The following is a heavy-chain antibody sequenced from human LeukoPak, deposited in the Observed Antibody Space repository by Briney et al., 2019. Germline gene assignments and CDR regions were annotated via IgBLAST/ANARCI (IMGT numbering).Heavy chain of an antibody. CDR2: ISYDGSNK. CDR1: GFTFSSYA. V-gene: IGHV3-30-3*01. Sequence: GGSLRLSCAPSGFTFSSYAMHWVRQAPGKGLEWVAVISYDGSNKYYADSVKGRFTISRDNSKNTLYLQMNSLRAEDTAVYYCAREPVDTAMVTYYYGMDVWGQGTTVTVSS. D-gene: IGHD5-18*01. CDR3: AREPVDTAMVTYYYGMDV. J-gene: IGHJ6*02.